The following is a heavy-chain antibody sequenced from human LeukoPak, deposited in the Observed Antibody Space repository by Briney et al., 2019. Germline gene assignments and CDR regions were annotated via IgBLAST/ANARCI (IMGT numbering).Heavy chain of an antibody. D-gene: IGHD6-19*01. CDR1: GFTVSSNY. CDR3: ARVGSGWYGGEFDY. Sequence: GGSLRLSCAASGFTVSSNYMSWVRQAPGKGLEWVSVFYSAGITYYADSVKGRFTISRDNSKNTLYLQMNSLRAEDTAVYYCARVGSGWYGGEFDYWGQGTLVTVSS. CDR2: FYSAGIT. V-gene: IGHV3-53*01. J-gene: IGHJ4*02.